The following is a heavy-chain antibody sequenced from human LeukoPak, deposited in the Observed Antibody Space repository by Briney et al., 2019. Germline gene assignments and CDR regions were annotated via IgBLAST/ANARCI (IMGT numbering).Heavy chain of an antibody. J-gene: IGHJ4*02. V-gene: IGHV4-4*09. Sequence: PSETLSLTCTVSGGSISSYYWSWIRQPPGKGLEWIGYIYTSGSTNYNPSLKSRVTISVDTSKNQFSLKLSSVTAADTAVYYCARQEPGHDFWSGYYFFDYWGQGTLVTVSS. CDR3: ARQEPGHDFWSGYYFFDY. CDR1: GGSISSYY. CDR2: IYTSGST. D-gene: IGHD3-3*01.